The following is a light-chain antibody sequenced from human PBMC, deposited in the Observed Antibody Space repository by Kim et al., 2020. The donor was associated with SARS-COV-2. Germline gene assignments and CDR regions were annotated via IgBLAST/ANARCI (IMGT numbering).Light chain of an antibody. CDR2: KAS. CDR1: QSISSW. V-gene: IGKV1-5*03. Sequence: DIQMTQSPSTLSASVGDRVTITCRASQSISSWLAWYQQKPGKPPKLLIYKASSLESGVPSRFSGSGSGTEFTLTISSLQPDDFATYYCQQYNSYSYTFGQGTKLEI. J-gene: IGKJ2*01. CDR3: QQYNSYSYT.